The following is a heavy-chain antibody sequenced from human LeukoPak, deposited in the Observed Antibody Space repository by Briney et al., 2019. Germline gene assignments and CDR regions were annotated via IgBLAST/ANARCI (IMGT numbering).Heavy chain of an antibody. D-gene: IGHD2-15*01. CDR3: ARKLTNDIVVVVAATAYFDY. CDR1: GGSFSGYY. J-gene: IGHJ4*02. CDR2: INHSGST. Sequence: SETLSLTCAVYGGSFSGYYWSWIRQPPGKGLEWMGEINHSGSTNYNPSLKSRVTISVDTSKNQFSLKLSSVTAADTAVYYCARKLTNDIVVVVAATAYFDYWGQGTLVTVSS. V-gene: IGHV4-34*01.